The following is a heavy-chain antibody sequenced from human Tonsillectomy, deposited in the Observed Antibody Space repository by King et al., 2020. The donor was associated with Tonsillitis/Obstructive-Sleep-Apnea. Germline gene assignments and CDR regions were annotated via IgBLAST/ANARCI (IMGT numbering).Heavy chain of an antibody. Sequence: QLVQSGAEVKEPGASVKVSCKASGYTFTRYYMHWVRQVPGQGLEWMGIINPRGGSTTYAQRFQGRVTMTRDTSTTTVNMELSSLRFEDTAVYYCARKGALSALFDYWGQGTLVTVSS. CDR3: ARKGALSALFDY. J-gene: IGHJ4*02. D-gene: IGHD1-26*01. V-gene: IGHV1-46*01. CDR1: GYTFTRYY. CDR2: INPRGGST.